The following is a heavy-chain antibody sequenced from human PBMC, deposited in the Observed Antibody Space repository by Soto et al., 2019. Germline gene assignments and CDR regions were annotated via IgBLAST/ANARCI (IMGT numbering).Heavy chain of an antibody. CDR2: IIPISVTT. CDR1: GGTFSSYA. CDR3: ARSQGSSTSLEIYYYYYYGMDV. V-gene: IGHV1-69*01. J-gene: IGHJ6*02. Sequence: QVQLVQSGAEVQKPGASVKVSCKASGGTFSSYAISWVRQAPGQGLEWMGGIIPISVTTNYAQKCQGRVTITADEYTSTAYVELSSLRSEDTAVYYCARSQGSSTSLEIYYYYYYGMDVWGQGTTVTVSS. D-gene: IGHD2-2*01.